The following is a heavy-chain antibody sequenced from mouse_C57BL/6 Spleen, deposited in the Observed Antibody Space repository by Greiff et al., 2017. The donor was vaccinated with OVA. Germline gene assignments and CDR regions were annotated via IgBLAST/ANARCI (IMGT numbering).Heavy chain of an antibody. Sequence: QVQLQQPGAELVRPGSSVKLSCKASGYTFTSYWMHWVKQRPIQGLEWIGNIDPSDSETHYNQKFKDKATLTVDKSSSTAYMQLSSLTSEDSAVYYCARRGDYYGSSYHYYAMDYWGQGTSVTVSS. CDR3: ARRGDYYGSSYHYYAMDY. V-gene: IGHV1-52*01. CDR2: IDPSDSET. CDR1: GYTFTSYW. D-gene: IGHD1-1*01. J-gene: IGHJ4*01.